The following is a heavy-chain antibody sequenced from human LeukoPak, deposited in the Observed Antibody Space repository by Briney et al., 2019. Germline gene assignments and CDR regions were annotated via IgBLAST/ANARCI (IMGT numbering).Heavy chain of an antibody. CDR3: ARISQSSGGFYY. D-gene: IGHD2-15*01. CDR2: ISYRGTT. V-gene: IGHV4-31*02. Sequence: KPSETLSLTCTVSGGSISNSGGFYWSWIRHHPGAGWEWLGFISYRGTTYYNPSLKSRVSMSVDTSRSQFSLRLTSVTDDDTAVYYCARISQSSGGFYYWGQGTLVTVSS. J-gene: IGHJ4*02. CDR1: GGSISNSGGFY.